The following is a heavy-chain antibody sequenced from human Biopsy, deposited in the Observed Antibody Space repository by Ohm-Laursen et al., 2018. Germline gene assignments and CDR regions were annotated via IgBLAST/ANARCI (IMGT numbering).Heavy chain of an antibody. CDR3: ATSTMVRSSGHAFDI. Sequence: RSLRLSCAASGFNFNDYGMHWVRQAPGKGLEWVAFIWYDGFNRYYADSVKGRFTISRDNSKNTLDLQMNSLRAEDTAVYYCATSTMVRSSGHAFDIWGQGTVVTVS. V-gene: IGHV3-33*08. J-gene: IGHJ3*02. CDR2: IWYDGFNR. D-gene: IGHD3-10*01. CDR1: GFNFNDYG.